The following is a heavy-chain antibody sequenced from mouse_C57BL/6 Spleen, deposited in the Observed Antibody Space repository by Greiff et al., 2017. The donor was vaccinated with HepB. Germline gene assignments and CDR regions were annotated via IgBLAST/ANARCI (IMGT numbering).Heavy chain of an antibody. D-gene: IGHD1-1*01. CDR1: GYAFSSSW. CDR3: ARLGYYGSLYYAMDY. J-gene: IGHJ4*01. Sequence: VQRVESGPELVKPGASVKISCKASGYAFSSSWMNWVKQRPGKGLEWIGRIYPGDGDTNYNGKFKGKATLTADKSSSTAYMQLSSLTSEDSAVYFCARLGYYGSLYYAMDYWGQGTSVTVSS. CDR2: IYPGDGDT. V-gene: IGHV1-82*01.